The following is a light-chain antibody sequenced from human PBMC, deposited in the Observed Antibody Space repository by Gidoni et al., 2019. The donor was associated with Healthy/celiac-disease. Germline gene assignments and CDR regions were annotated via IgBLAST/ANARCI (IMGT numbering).Light chain of an antibody. CDR1: QSVSSSY. CDR3: QQYGSSPPKT. V-gene: IGKV3-20*01. Sequence: EIVLTQSPGTPSLSPGERATLSCRASQSVSSSYLAWYQQKPGQAPRLLIYGASSRATGIPDRFSGSGSGTDFTLTISRLEPEDFAVYYCQQYGSSPPKTFGQGTRLEIK. J-gene: IGKJ5*01. CDR2: GAS.